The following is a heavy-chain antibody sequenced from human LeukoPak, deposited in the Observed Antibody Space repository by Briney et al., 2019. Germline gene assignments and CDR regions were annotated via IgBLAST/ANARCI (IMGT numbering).Heavy chain of an antibody. J-gene: IGHJ5*02. D-gene: IGHD2-15*01. CDR2: MYTSGST. V-gene: IGHV4-4*09. Sequence: NPSETLSLTCTVSGGSISSYYWSWIRHPPGKGREWIGHMYTSGSTNYNPSLESRVTISVDKSKNQFSLKLNSVTAADTAVYYCARGNGIVVPAAIRVWFDPWGQGTPVTVSS. CDR1: GGSISSYY. CDR3: ARGNGIVVPAAIRVWFDP.